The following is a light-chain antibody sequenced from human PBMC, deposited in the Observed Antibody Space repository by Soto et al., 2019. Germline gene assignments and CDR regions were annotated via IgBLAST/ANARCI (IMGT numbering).Light chain of an antibody. CDR3: QSYDNNLSAWV. Sequence: QSALTQPPSVSGAPGQSVTISCTGSNSNIGASYDVHWYQQLLRTAPKLLIFGNNNRPSGVPDRFSASKSGTSASLAITGLQAEDEADYYCQSYDNNLSAWVFGGGTKVTVL. J-gene: IGLJ2*01. CDR2: GNN. CDR1: NSNIGASYD. V-gene: IGLV1-40*01.